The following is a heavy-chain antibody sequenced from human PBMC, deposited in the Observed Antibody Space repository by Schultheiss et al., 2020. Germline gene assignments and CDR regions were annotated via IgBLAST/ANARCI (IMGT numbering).Heavy chain of an antibody. V-gene: IGHV1-18*01. CDR2: ISAYNGNT. CDR1: GYTFTSYA. CDR3: AREDSWFDP. D-gene: IGHD3/OR15-3a*01. Sequence: ASVKVSCKASGYTFTSYAMNWVRQAPGQGLEWLGWISAYNGNTNSAQKFQGRVTMTTDTSTSTAYMELRSLRSDDTAVYYCAREDSWFDPWGQGTLVTVSS. J-gene: IGHJ5*02.